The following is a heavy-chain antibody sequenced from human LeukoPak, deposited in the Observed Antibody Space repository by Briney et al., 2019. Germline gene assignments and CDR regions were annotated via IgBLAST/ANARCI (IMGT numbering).Heavy chain of an antibody. CDR1: GDSISRTSYY. Sequence: SETLSLTCTVSGDSISRTSYYWGWIRQPPGKGLEWIGSIYYRGSTYYNPSLKSRVTISVDTSKNQFSLKLSSVTAADTAVYCCARGRFLDAFDIWGQGTMVTVSS. CDR2: IYYRGST. V-gene: IGHV4-39*07. J-gene: IGHJ3*02. D-gene: IGHD3-3*01. CDR3: ARGRFLDAFDI.